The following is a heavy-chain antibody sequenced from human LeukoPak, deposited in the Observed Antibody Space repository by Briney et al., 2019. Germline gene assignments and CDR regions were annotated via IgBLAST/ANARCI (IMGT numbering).Heavy chain of an antibody. Sequence: GGSLRLSCAASGFTFSSYDMRWVRHATGKGLEWVSAIGTAGDTYYPGSVKGRFTISRENAKNSLYLQMNSLRAGDTAVYYCARAAVAGHFDYWGQGTLVTVSS. CDR3: ARAAVAGHFDY. CDR2: IGTAGDT. D-gene: IGHD6-19*01. J-gene: IGHJ4*02. CDR1: GFTFSSYD. V-gene: IGHV3-13*01.